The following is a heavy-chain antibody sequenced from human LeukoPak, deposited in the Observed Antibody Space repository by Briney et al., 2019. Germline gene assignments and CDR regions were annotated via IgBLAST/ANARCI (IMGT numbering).Heavy chain of an antibody. V-gene: IGHV4-34*01. J-gene: IGHJ5*02. CDR1: GLSFSGYY. D-gene: IGHD2-15*01. Sequence: SETLSLTCAVYGLSFSGYYWSWIRQAPGKGLEWIGVINHSGSTNYKPSLKSRVTISVDTSKNQLSMKLSSVTAADTAVYYCARARWPRGSWFDPWGQGTLVTVSS. CDR3: ARARWPRGSWFDP. CDR2: INHSGST.